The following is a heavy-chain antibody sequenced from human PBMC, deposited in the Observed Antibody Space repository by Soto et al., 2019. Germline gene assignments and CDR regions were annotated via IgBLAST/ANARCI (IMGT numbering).Heavy chain of an antibody. J-gene: IGHJ4*02. Sequence: QVQLVESGGGLVKPGGSLRLSCAASGFTFSDYYMSWIRQAPGKGLEWVSYISSSSSYTNYADSVKGRFTISRDNAKNSLYLQMNSLRAEDTAVYYCARDAPWSMAAAGSGVGYFDYWGQGTLVTVSS. CDR3: ARDAPWSMAAAGSGVGYFDY. CDR2: ISSSSSYT. V-gene: IGHV3-11*05. CDR1: GFTFSDYY. D-gene: IGHD6-13*01.